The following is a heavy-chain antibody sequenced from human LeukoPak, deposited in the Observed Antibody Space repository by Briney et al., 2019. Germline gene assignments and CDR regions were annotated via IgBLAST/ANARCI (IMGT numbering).Heavy chain of an antibody. CDR2: INPNTGGT. CDR1: GCTFTGYF. J-gene: IGHJ4*02. V-gene: IGHV1-2*02. D-gene: IGHD2-8*02. CDR3: ARPSLGTGATPSNY. Sequence: ASVKVSCKASGCTFTGYFIHWVRQAPGQGLEWMGWINPNTGGTIYAQNFQGRVTMTRDTSISTVYMDLTRLTSDDTAVYYCARPSLGTGATPSNYWGQGTLVTVSS.